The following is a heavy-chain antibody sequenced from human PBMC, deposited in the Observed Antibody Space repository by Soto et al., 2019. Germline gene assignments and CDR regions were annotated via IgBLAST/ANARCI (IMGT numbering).Heavy chain of an antibody. Sequence: QVQLQESGPGLVKPSEALSLTCTVSGDSISSYYWTWIRQPPGKGLEWIAFIYYGGSTNYTLSLTSRVTISVDTSKNQCSLNLNSVPAADTAVYYCARPGPDWGSLEYWGQGTRVTVSS. CDR2: IYYGGST. V-gene: IGHV4-59*08. CDR3: ARPGPDWGSLEY. CDR1: GDSISSYY. D-gene: IGHD7-27*01. J-gene: IGHJ4*02.